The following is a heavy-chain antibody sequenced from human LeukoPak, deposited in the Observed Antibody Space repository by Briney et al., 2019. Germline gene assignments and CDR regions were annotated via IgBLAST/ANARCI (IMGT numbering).Heavy chain of an antibody. CDR1: GYTFTSYG. Sequence: GASVKVSCTASGYTFTSYGISWVRQAPGQGLEWMGWISAYNGNTNYAQKLQGRVTMTTDTSTSTAYMELRSLRSDDTAVYYCARAPLGLVPKTDYYYYGMDVWGQGTTVTVSS. CDR2: ISAYNGNT. CDR3: ARAPLGLVPKTDYYYYGMDV. J-gene: IGHJ6*02. D-gene: IGHD2-8*01. V-gene: IGHV1-18*01.